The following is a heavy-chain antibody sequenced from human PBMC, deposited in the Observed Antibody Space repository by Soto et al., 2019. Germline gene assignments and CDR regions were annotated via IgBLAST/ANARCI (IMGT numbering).Heavy chain of an antibody. V-gene: IGHV1-2*02. Sequence: QVQLVQSGPEVKMPGASVKVSCKASGYTFTDYYVHWMRQAPGQGLEWVSWINPKTGSTLYAQKFQGRVTLTRDTSINTAYMEVTSLTSDDTAVYYCARLGSMVRGDYWGQGTLVTVSS. J-gene: IGHJ4*02. D-gene: IGHD3-10*01. CDR1: GYTFTDYY. CDR3: ARLGSMVRGDY. CDR2: INPKTGST.